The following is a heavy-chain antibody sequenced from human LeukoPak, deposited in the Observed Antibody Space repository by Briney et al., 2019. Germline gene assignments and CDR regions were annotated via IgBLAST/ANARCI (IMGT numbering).Heavy chain of an antibody. CDR2: ISGSGGST. CDR1: GFTFSSYA. J-gene: IGHJ4*02. CDR3: AKESPYYDFWSGYTPGPTDY. D-gene: IGHD3-3*01. V-gene: IGHV3-23*01. Sequence: PGGSLRLSCAASGFTFSSYAMSWVRQAPGKGLGWVSAISGSGGSTYYADSVKGRFTISRDNSKNTLYLQMNSLRAEDTAVYYCAKESPYYDFWSGYTPGPTDYWGQGTLVTVSS.